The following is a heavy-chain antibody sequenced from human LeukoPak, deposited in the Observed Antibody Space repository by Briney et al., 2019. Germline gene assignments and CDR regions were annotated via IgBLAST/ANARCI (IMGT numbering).Heavy chain of an antibody. D-gene: IGHD3-22*01. CDR3: ARIRYDSSGYPYYFDY. J-gene: IGHJ4*02. V-gene: IGHV2-70*11. Sequence: SGPALVKPTQPLTLTCTFSGFSLSTSGMCVSWIRQPPGKALEWLARIDWDDDKYYSTSLKTRLTISKDTSKNQVVLTMTNMDPVDTATYYCARIRYDSSGYPYYFDYWGQGTLVTVSS. CDR2: IDWDDDK. CDR1: GFSLSTSGMC.